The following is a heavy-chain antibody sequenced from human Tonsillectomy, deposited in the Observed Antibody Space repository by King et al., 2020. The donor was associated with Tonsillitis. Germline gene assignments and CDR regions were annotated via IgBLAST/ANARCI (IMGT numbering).Heavy chain of an antibody. V-gene: IGHV3-21*01. CDR2: ISSSSSYI. CDR3: ARDPPPPIIDYYDSSGDY. Sequence: VQLVESGGGLVKPGGSLRLSCAASGFTFSSYSMNWVRQAPGKGLEWVSSISSSSSYIYYADSVKGRFTISRDNAKNSLYLQMNSLRAEDTAVYYCARDPPPPIIDYYDSSGDYWGQGTLVTVSS. CDR1: GFTFSSYS. J-gene: IGHJ4*02. D-gene: IGHD3-22*01.